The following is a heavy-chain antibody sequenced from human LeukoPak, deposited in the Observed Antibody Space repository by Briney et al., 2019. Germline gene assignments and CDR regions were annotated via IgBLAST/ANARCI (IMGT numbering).Heavy chain of an antibody. J-gene: IGHJ4*02. D-gene: IGHD3-10*01. CDR2: FYHSGIT. CDR1: GYSISSGYF. V-gene: IGHV4-38-2*02. CDR3: ARAGITTTDFDY. Sequence: SETLSLTCTVSGYSISSGYFWGWIRQPPGKGLEWIGSFYHSGITYYNPSLKSRVTISIDMSKNQFSLKLSSVTAADTAVYYCARAGITTTDFDYWGQGTLVTVSS.